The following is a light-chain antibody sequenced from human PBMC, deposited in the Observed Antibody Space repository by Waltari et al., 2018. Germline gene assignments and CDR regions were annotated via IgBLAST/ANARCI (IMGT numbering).Light chain of an antibody. CDR1: QTITGSW. V-gene: IGKV3-20*01. CDR3: QQYDGSVVT. CDR2: GAS. Sequence: ELVLTQSPCTLSVSPGERVTVSCRASQTITGSWLTWYHQKPGQAPRLLIYGASNRAPGIPDRFSGSGSGTDFTLTISRLEPEDSAVYYCQQYDGSVVTFGGGTKVEIK. J-gene: IGKJ4*01.